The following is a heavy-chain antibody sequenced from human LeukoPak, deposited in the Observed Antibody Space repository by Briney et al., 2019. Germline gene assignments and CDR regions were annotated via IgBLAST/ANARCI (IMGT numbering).Heavy chain of an antibody. CDR1: GYTFTGYD. CDR3: ARGLTGYSYGLVLVDY. CDR2: INPTSGGT. D-gene: IGHD5-18*01. Sequence: ASVKIFCKASGYTFTGYDMHWGRHAPGQGLVWMGWINPTSGGTNYAQKYKARVTMTRDTSISTAYMAPISLRYDGRAVYHCARGLTGYSYGLVLVDYWGQGNLVTVS. J-gene: IGHJ4*02. V-gene: IGHV1-2*02.